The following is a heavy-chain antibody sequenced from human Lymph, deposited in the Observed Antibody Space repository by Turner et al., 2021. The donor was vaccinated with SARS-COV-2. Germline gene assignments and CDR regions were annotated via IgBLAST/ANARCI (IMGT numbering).Heavy chain of an antibody. CDR3: ASNFWSAYRLDY. CDR1: GFTLSHYA. CDR2: ISYDGSNK. D-gene: IGHD3-3*01. J-gene: IGHJ4*02. V-gene: IGHV3-30-3*01. Sequence: VQLVESGGGVVQPGRSLRLSCVASGFTLSHYAMHWVRQAPGKGLEWVAVISYDGSNKDYADSVKGRITISRDNSKNTLYLQMNSLRAEDTAVYYCASNFWSAYRLDYWGQGTLVTVSS.